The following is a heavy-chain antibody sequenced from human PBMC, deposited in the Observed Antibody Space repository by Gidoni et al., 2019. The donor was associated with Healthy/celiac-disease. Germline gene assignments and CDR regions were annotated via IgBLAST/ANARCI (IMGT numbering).Heavy chain of an antibody. V-gene: IGHV1-8*01. CDR3: ARAYYDSSGYPLDFDI. CDR1: GYTFPSYD. CDR2: MNPNSGNT. Sequence: QVQLVQSGAEVKKPGASVQVSCKASGYTFPSYDINWVRQATGQGLEWMGWMNPNSGNTGYAQKFQGRVTMTRNTSISTAYMELSSLRSEDTAVYYGARAYYDSSGYPLDFDIWGQGTMVTVSS. D-gene: IGHD3-22*01. J-gene: IGHJ3*02.